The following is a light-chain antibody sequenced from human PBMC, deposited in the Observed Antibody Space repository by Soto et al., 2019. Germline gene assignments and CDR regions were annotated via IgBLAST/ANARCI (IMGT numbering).Light chain of an antibody. J-gene: IGKJ1*01. CDR2: VAS. CDR3: QQYNNWPRT. CDR1: QSISSN. V-gene: IGKV3-15*01. Sequence: EMVLTQSPATLSVSPGERATLSCRASQSISSNLAWFQQKPGQAPRLLIYVASTRATGIPARFSGSGSGTEFTLTISRLQSEDFAVYYCQQYNNWPRTFGQGTKVEIK.